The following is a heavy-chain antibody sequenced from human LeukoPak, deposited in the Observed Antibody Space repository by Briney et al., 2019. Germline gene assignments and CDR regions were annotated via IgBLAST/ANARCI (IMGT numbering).Heavy chain of an antibody. CDR2: LRNSGSTP. CDR3: ARERVGSSWYFDY. J-gene: IGHJ4*02. V-gene: IGHV3-53*01. Sequence: GGSLRLSCAASGFTVSSNYMSWVRQAPGKGLEGGSALRNSGSTPYYADSVKGRFTISRDNSQNTLYLQMHSLRAEDTAVYYCARERVGSSWYFDYWGQGTLVTVSS. D-gene: IGHD6-13*01. CDR1: GFTVSSNY.